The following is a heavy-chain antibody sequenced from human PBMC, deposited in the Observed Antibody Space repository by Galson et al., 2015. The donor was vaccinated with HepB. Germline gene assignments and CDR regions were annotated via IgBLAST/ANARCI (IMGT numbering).Heavy chain of an antibody. J-gene: IGHJ1*01. D-gene: IGHD2-21*02. CDR1: GFTFSSYG. Sequence: SLRLSCAASGFTFSSYGMHWVRQAPGKGLEWVAFIRYDGSNKYYADSVKGRFTISRDNSKNTLYLQMNSLRAEDTAVYYCARDRRRAYCGGDCFEYFQHWGQGTLVTVSS. CDR2: IRYDGSNK. V-gene: IGHV3-30*02. CDR3: ARDRRRAYCGGDCFEYFQH.